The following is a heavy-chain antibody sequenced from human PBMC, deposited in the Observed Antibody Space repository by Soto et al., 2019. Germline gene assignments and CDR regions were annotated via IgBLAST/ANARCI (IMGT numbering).Heavy chain of an antibody. V-gene: IGHV4-34*01. Sequence: QVQLQQWGAGLLKPSETLSLTCAVYGGSFSGYYWSWIRQPPGKGLEWIGEINHSGSTNYNPSLKSRVTISGDTSKNQCSLKLRSVTAADTAVYYCARDRVRDIVVVPAAMRGVDFDYWGQGSLVRVS. CDR2: INHSGST. CDR1: GGSFSGYY. CDR3: ARDRVRDIVVVPAAMRGVDFDY. J-gene: IGHJ4*02. D-gene: IGHD2-2*01.